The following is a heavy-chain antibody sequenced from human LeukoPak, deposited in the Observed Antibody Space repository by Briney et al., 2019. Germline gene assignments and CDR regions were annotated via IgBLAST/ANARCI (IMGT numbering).Heavy chain of an antibody. CDR2: IYYSGST. Sequence: PSETLSLTCTVSGGSISSYYWSWIRQPPGKGLEWIGYIYYSGSTNYSPSLKSRVTISVDTSKNQFSLKLSSVTAADTAVYYCARAPGFDRPDAFDIWGQGTMVTVSS. CDR1: GGSISSYY. J-gene: IGHJ3*02. V-gene: IGHV4-59*01. CDR3: ARAPGFDRPDAFDI. D-gene: IGHD3-22*01.